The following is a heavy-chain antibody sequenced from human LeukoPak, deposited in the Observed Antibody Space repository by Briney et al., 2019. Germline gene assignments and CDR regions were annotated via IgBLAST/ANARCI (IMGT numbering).Heavy chain of an antibody. CDR3: ARSAVTAV. CDR2: ITGSGSTI. V-gene: IGHV3-48*03. D-gene: IGHD4-17*01. Sequence: GXSLRLSCAASGFTFSSYEMNWVRQAPGKGLEWLSHITGSGSTIYYADSVKGRFTISRDNAKNSLYLQMNSLRAEDTAVYYCARSAVTAVWGQGTLVTVSS. J-gene: IGHJ4*02. CDR1: GFTFSSYE.